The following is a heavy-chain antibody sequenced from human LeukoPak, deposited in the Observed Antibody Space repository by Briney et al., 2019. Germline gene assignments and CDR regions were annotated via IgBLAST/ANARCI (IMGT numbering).Heavy chain of an antibody. CDR3: ARASFASGSYYFEL. V-gene: IGHV4-38-2*02. Sequence: SETLSLTCIVSADAITSHFYWGWIRQPPGNGGKGLEWIASVYHSGANYVNPSLKSRVSTSVDTSKRHFYLTLTSVTAADTAVYFCARASFASGSYYFELWGQGTLIIVSS. D-gene: IGHD3-10*01. CDR2: VYHSGAN. CDR1: ADAITSHFY. J-gene: IGHJ4*02.